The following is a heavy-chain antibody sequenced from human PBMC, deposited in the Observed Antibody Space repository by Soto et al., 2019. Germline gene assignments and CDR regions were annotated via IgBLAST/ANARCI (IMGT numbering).Heavy chain of an antibody. CDR3: ARDGQQLVPNFDY. CDR1: GFTFSSYG. J-gene: IGHJ4*02. CDR2: IWYDGSNK. Sequence: QVQLVESGGGVVQPGRSLRLSCAASGFTFSSYGMHWVRQAPGKGLEWVAVIWYDGSNKYYVDSVKGRFTISRDNSKNTLYLQMNSLRAEDTAVYYCARDGQQLVPNFDYWGQGTLVTVSS. D-gene: IGHD6-13*01. V-gene: IGHV3-33*01.